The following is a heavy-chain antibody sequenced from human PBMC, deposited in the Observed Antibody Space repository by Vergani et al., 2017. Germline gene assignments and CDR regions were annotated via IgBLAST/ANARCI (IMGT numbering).Heavy chain of an antibody. J-gene: IGHJ4*02. V-gene: IGHV1-24*01. CDR3: ATDSHHCRGGSCYSGY. CDR2: FDPEDGET. Sequence: QVQLVQSGAEVKKPGASVKVSCKVSGYPLTELSMHWVRQAPGKGLEWMGGFDPEDGETIYAQKFQGRVTMTEDTSTDTAYMGLSSLRSEDTAVYYCATDSHHCRGGSCYSGYWGQGTLVTVSS. CDR1: GYPLTELS. D-gene: IGHD2-15*01.